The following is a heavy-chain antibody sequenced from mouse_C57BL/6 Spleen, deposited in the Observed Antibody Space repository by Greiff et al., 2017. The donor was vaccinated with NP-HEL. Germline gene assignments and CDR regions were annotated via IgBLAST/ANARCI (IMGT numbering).Heavy chain of an antibody. CDR3: ARNPDGYDGYSDY. V-gene: IGHV2-9-1*01. J-gene: IGHJ2*01. D-gene: IGHD2-2*01. CDR1: GFSLTSYA. Sequence: QVQLKESGPGLVAPSQSLSITCTVSGFSLTSYAISWVRQPPGKGLEWLGVIWTGGGTNYNSALKSRLSISKDNSKSQVFLQLNGLQTDDTARYYCARNPDGYDGYSDYWGQGTTLTVSS. CDR2: IWTGGGT.